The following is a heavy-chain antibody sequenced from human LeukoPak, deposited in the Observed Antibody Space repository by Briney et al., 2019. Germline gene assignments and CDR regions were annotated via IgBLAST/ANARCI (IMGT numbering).Heavy chain of an antibody. Sequence: GGSLRLSCAASGFIFNNYWISWVRQAPGEGLEWVANIKQDGSEKYYADSVKGRFTISRDNAKNSLYLQMNSLRAEDTALYYCAKDVLLVSGSGSYCDYWGQGTLVTVSS. D-gene: IGHD3-10*01. J-gene: IGHJ4*02. CDR3: AKDVLLVSGSGSYCDY. CDR1: GFIFNNYW. CDR2: IKQDGSEK. V-gene: IGHV3-7*03.